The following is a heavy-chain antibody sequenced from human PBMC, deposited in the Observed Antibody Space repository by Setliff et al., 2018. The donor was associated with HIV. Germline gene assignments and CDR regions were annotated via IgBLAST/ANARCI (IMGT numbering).Heavy chain of an antibody. V-gene: IGHV4-38-2*02. CDR1: GSAISSNDY. J-gene: IGHJ5*02. CDR3: ARIGSGWSVGWFDP. D-gene: IGHD6-13*01. Sequence: SETLSLPCTVSGSAISSNDYWAWIRQAPGKGQEWIGCIDATANTYYIQSLKSRATISIDTSKNQLSLKLRSVTAADTAVYYCARIGSGWSVGWFDPWGQGNPVTVSS. CDR2: IDATANT.